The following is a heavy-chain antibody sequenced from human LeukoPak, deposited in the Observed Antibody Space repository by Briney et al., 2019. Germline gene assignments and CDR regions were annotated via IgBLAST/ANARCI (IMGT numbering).Heavy chain of an antibody. CDR2: ISYDGSSK. J-gene: IGHJ4*02. CDR1: GFTFSSYG. D-gene: IGHD3-10*01. V-gene: IGHV3-30*18. CDR3: ANENYYGSGSYPDY. Sequence: PGRSLRLSCAASGFTFSSYGIHWVRQAPGRGLEWVALISYDGSSKYYADSVKGRFTISRDNSKNTLYLQMNSLRAEDTAVYYCANENYYGSGSYPDYWGQGTLVTVSS.